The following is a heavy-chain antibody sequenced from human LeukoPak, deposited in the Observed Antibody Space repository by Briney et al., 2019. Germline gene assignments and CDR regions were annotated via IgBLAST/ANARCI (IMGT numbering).Heavy chain of an antibody. J-gene: IGHJ2*01. CDR1: DGSITSYY. CDR2: IYNSGST. V-gene: IGHV4-59*01. Sequence: SETLSLTCTVSDGSITSYYWNWIRQPPGKGLEWIGNIYNSGSTDYNPFLKSRVTISLNTSKNQISLKLSSVTAVDTAVYYCARDKGPYWYFDLWGRGTLVTVSS. CDR3: ARDKGPYWYFDL.